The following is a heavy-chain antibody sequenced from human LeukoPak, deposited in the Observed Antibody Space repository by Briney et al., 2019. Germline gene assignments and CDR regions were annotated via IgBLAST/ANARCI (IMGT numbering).Heavy chain of an antibody. CDR2: IYSDGST. V-gene: IGHV3-66*01. J-gene: IGHJ3*02. CDR3: ARDRVDGYNSGDAFDI. Sequence: GGSLRLSCAASGFTVSSDYMNWVRQAPGKGLEWVSVIYSDGSTYYADSVKGRFTISRDNAKNSLYLRMNSLRAEDTAVYYCARDRVDGYNSGDAFDIWGQGTMVTVSS. D-gene: IGHD5-24*01. CDR1: GFTVSSDY.